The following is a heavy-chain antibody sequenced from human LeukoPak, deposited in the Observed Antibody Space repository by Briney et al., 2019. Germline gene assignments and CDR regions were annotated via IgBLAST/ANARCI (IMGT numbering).Heavy chain of an antibody. CDR1: DNSISSFY. D-gene: IGHD6-13*01. J-gene: IGHJ4*02. CDR3: ARMSMGAAAGLDYFDY. CDR2: VYKTGHT. V-gene: IGHV4-59*08. Sequence: SETLSLTCTVSDNSISSFYWSWIRQPPGKGLEWIGFVYKTGHTNYNPSLKSRVAISLDGSKSQVSLKLSSVTAADTAVYYCARMSMGAAAGLDYFDYWGQGTLVTVSS.